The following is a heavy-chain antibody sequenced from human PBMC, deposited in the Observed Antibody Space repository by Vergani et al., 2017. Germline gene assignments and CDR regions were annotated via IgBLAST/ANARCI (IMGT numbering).Heavy chain of an antibody. D-gene: IGHD5-24*01. Sequence: QVQLVESGGGVVQPGRSLRLSCAASGFTFSSYGMHWVRQAPGKGLEWVAVIWYDGSNKYYADSVKGRFTISRDNSKNTLYLQMNSLRAEDTAVDYCAMNRDGYNFEWYFDLWGRGTLVTVSS. J-gene: IGHJ2*01. CDR1: GFTFSSYG. V-gene: IGHV3-33*01. CDR2: IWYDGSNK. CDR3: AMNRDGYNFEWYFDL.